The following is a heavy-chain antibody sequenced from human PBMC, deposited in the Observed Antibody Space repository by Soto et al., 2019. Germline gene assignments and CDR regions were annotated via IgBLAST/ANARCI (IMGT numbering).Heavy chain of an antibody. Sequence: PGGSLRLSCAASGFTLDDYGMSWARQAPGKGLEWVSGVNWNGGSTGYADSVKGRFTISRDNAKNSLYLQMNSLRAEDTAFYYCVSEPSLHLAYWAQRTLVTVSS. CDR3: VSEPSLHLAY. CDR2: VNWNGGST. CDR1: GFTLDDYG. D-gene: IGHD1-26*01. J-gene: IGHJ4*02. V-gene: IGHV3-20*04.